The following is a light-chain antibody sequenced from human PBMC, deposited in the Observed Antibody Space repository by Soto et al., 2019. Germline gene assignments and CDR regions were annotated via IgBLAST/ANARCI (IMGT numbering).Light chain of an antibody. CDR3: SSYTRSSTFV. Sequence: QSALTQPASVSGSPGQSITISCTGTSSDVGAYNSVSWYQQEPGKAPKLMIYEVTNRPSGVSNRFSVSKSANTASLTISGLQAEDEADYYCSSYTRSSTFVVGTGTKVTVL. CDR2: EVT. J-gene: IGLJ1*01. V-gene: IGLV2-14*01. CDR1: SSDVGAYNS.